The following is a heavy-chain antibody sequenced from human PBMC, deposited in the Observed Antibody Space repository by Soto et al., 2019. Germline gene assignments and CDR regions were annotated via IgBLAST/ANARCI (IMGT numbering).Heavy chain of an antibody. J-gene: IGHJ6*02. CDR2: ISYDGSNK. Sequence: GGSLRLSCAASGFTFSSYAMHWVRQAPGKGLEWVAVISYDGSNKYYADSVKGRFTISRDNSKNTLYLQMNSLRAEDTAVYYCARDRGLPALGVLSAARSIYYYYGMDVWGQGTTVTVSS. D-gene: IGHD2-2*01. CDR3: ARDRGLPALGVLSAARSIYYYYGMDV. V-gene: IGHV3-30-3*01. CDR1: GFTFSSYA.